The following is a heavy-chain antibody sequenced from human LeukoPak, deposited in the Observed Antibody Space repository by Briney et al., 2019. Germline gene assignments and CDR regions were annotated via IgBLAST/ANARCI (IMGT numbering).Heavy chain of an antibody. J-gene: IGHJ4*02. CDR1: GYTFTNYY. Sequence: ASVKVSCKASGYTFTNYYMHWVRQAPGQGLEWMGVINPSGGSTRYAQKFQGRVTMTRDTSTSTVYMDLSSLRSEDTAMYYCARGYSYGYVDYWGQGTLVTVSS. D-gene: IGHD5-18*01. CDR2: INPSGGST. CDR3: ARGYSYGYVDY. V-gene: IGHV1-46*01.